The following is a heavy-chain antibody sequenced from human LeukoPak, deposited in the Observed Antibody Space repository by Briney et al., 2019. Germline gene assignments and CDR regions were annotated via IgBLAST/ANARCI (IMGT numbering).Heavy chain of an antibody. CDR2: ISSDGSST. V-gene: IGHV3-74*01. CDR3: ARTAYSDYSLGF. D-gene: IGHD5-12*01. J-gene: IGHJ4*02. CDR1: GFTFSNYW. Sequence: GGSLRLSCAASGFTFSNYWMHWVRQAPGKGLVWVSRISSDGSSTSYADSVKGRFTISRDNARNTLYLQMNSLRAEDTAVYYCARTAYSDYSLGFWGQGTLVTVSS.